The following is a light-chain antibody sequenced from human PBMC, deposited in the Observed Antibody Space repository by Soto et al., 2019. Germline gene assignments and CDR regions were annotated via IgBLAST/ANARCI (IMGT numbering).Light chain of an antibody. J-gene: IGKJ2*01. CDR3: MQNIDLPPT. CDR2: EVS. V-gene: IGKV2D-29*01. Sequence: DIVMTQIPLSLSVTPGRAASISCKSSQTARHSDGRTYLYWYRQKPGQPPHLLIYEVSNRFSGVPERFSGSGSGTDFTLKISRVEADDVGVYYCMQNIDLPPTFGQGTKLEI. CDR1: QTARHSDGRTY.